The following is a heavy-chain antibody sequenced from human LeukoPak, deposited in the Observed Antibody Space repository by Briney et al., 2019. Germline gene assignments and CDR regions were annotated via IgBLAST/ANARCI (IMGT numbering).Heavy chain of an antibody. J-gene: IGHJ4*02. D-gene: IGHD2-15*01. CDR3: AKTVSCGGSTCYSWDNYFDY. CDR2: IIQDGSEK. CDR1: GFSFSLYW. Sequence: PGGSLRLSCAASGFSFSLYWMNWVRQAPGKGLEWVAQIIQDGSEKYYVDSVKGRFTISRDNSKNTLYLQMNSLRAEDTAVYYCAKTVSCGGSTCYSWDNYFDYWGQGTLVTVSS. V-gene: IGHV3-7*01.